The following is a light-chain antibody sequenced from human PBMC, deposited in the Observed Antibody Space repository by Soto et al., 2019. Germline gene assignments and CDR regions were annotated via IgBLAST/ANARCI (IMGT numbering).Light chain of an antibody. CDR1: SSDVGRYDL. J-gene: IGLJ3*02. V-gene: IGLV2-23*01. Sequence: QSALTQPASVSGSPGQSITISCTRTSSDVGRYDLVSWYQQHPGKVPKLIIYEASKRPSGVSNRFSGSTSGNTASLTISGLQAEDEADYFCCSYAGSSSHLEFGGGTKLTVL. CDR3: CSYAGSSSHLE. CDR2: EAS.